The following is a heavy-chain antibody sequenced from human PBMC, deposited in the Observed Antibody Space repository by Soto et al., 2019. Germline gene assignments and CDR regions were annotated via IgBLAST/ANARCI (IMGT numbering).Heavy chain of an antibody. CDR2: ISGSGGST. J-gene: IGHJ4*02. D-gene: IGHD2-2*01. Sequence: GGSLRLSCAASGFTFSSYGMSWVRQAPGKGLEWVSAISGSGGSTYYADSVKGRLTISRDNSKNTLYLQMNSLRAEDTAVYYCARPEPDIVVVPAAITPTPFDYWGQGTLVTVSS. CDR1: GFTFSSYG. V-gene: IGHV3-23*01. CDR3: ARPEPDIVVVPAAITPTPFDY.